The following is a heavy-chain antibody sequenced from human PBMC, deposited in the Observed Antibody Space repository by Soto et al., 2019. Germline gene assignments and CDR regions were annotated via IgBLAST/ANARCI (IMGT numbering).Heavy chain of an antibody. CDR3: TRERYGDYAVDS. CDR2: IYQSGTA. CDR1: NGSIISNYY. J-gene: IGHJ4*02. V-gene: IGHV4-38-2*02. D-gene: IGHD4-17*01. Sequence: SETLSLTCVVSNGSIISNYYWGWIRQPPGKGLEWIGIIYQSGTAFYNPSLKSRVTMSLDMSEVQFSLRLTSVTAADTAVYCCTRERYGDYAVDSWGQGALVTVSS.